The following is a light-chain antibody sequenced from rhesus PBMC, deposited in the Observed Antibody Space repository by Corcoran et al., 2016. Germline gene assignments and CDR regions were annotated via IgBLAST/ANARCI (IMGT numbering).Light chain of an antibody. CDR3: QETSNLWT. V-gene: IGKV3-31*02. CDR2: GAF. CDR1: QSVSSK. J-gene: IGKJ1*01. Sequence: EIVMTQSPATLSLSPGETATNSCRTSQSVSSKLAWYQQKPGQAPRLLIYGAFSRAPGIPDRFSGSGSGTDFTLTSSSLEPEDFAVYYCQETSNLWTFGQGAKVEIK.